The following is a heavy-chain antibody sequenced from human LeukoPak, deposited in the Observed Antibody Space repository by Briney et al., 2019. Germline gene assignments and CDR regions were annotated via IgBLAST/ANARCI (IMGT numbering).Heavy chain of an antibody. Sequence: GGSLRLSCAASTFTFNNYAMHWVRQAPGKGLEWVAVISYDGSKKYYADSVKGRFTISRDNSKNTLYLQVNSLRPEDTAVYYRGVGDGLGELSSSFHYWGQGTLVTVSS. CDR1: TFTFNNYA. CDR2: ISYDGSKK. CDR3: GVGDGLGELSSSFHY. V-gene: IGHV3-30*04. J-gene: IGHJ4*02. D-gene: IGHD3-16*02.